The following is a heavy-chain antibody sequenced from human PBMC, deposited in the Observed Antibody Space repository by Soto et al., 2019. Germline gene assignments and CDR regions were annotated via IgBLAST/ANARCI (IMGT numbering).Heavy chain of an antibody. CDR1: GGSISSYY. D-gene: IGHD7-27*01. Sequence: SETLSLTCTVSGGSISSYYWSWIRQPAGKGLEWIGRIYTSGNTKYYPSLRSRVTLSVDSSKNQISLALTSVTAADTAVYYCARAKFESTGWHQFDIWGQGTLVTVSS. J-gene: IGHJ4*02. CDR3: ARAKFESTGWHQFDI. CDR2: IYTSGNT. V-gene: IGHV4-4*07.